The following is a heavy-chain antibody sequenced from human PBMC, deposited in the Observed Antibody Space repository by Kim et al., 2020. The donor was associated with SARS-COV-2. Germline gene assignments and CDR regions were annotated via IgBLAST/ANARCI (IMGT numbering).Heavy chain of an antibody. V-gene: IGHV4-59*09. D-gene: IGHD3-3*01. J-gene: IGHJ4*02. CDR3: ARGPGSGYYRGDFDY. Sequence: NYNPSLKRRVTISVDTSKNQFSLKLSSVTAADTAVYYCARGPGSGYYRGDFDYWGQGTLVTVSS.